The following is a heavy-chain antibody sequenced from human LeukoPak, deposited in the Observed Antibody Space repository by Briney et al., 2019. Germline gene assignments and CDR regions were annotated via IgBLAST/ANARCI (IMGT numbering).Heavy chain of an antibody. Sequence: GGSLRLSCAASGFTFSSYAMSWVRQAPGKGLEWVSAISGSGGSTYYADSVKGRFTLSRDNSKHTLYLQMNSLRAEDTAIYYCATYRQVLLPFESWGQGTLVTVSS. CDR1: GFTFSSYA. D-gene: IGHD2-8*02. J-gene: IGHJ4*02. CDR2: ISGSGGST. V-gene: IGHV3-23*01. CDR3: ATYRQVLLPFES.